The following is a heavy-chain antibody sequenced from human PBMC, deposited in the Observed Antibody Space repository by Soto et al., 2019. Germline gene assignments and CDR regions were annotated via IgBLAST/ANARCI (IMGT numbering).Heavy chain of an antibody. Sequence: GGSLRLSCAASGFTFSSHAMSWVRQAPGKGLEWVSAISGSGGSTYYEDSVKGRFTISRDNTKTTLYLQMNRLRAEATAVYYCAEEGVFAAGGEGFDYWGQGTMVTVSS. CDR1: GFTFSSHA. J-gene: IGHJ4*02. CDR3: AEEGVFAAGGEGFDY. D-gene: IGHD6-13*01. CDR2: ISGSGGST. V-gene: IGHV3-23*01.